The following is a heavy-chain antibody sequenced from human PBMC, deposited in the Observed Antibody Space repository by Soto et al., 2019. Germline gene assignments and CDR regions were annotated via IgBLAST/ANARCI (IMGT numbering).Heavy chain of an antibody. V-gene: IGHV3-21*01. Sequence: EVQLVESGGGLVKPGGSLRLSCAASGFTFSSYSMNWVRQAPGKGLEWVSSISSSSSYIYYADSVKGRFTISRDNAKNSLYLKMNSLRAEDTAVYYCARGGNDFWSGYYKDYYYYYYMDVWGKGTTVTVSS. CDR1: GFTFSSYS. CDR2: ISSSSSYI. J-gene: IGHJ6*03. CDR3: ARGGNDFWSGYYKDYYYYYYMDV. D-gene: IGHD3-3*01.